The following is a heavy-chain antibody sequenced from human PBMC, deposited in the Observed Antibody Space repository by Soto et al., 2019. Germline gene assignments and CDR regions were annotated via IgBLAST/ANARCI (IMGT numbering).Heavy chain of an antibody. Sequence: QVQLVESGGGVVQPGRSLRLSCAASGFTFSSYGMHWVRQAPGKGLEWVAVIWYDGSNKYYADSVKGRFTISRDNSKKTLYLQMNSLRAEDTAVYYCARGGTVKKFDAFDIWGQGTMVTVSS. D-gene: IGHD4-17*01. J-gene: IGHJ3*02. CDR2: IWYDGSNK. V-gene: IGHV3-33*01. CDR3: ARGGTVKKFDAFDI. CDR1: GFTFSSYG.